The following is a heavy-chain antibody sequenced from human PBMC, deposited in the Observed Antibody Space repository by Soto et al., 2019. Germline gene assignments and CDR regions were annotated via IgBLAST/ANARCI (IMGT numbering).Heavy chain of an antibody. V-gene: IGHV3-23*01. CDR2: ISGSSGNT. J-gene: IGHJ4*02. CDR3: AKDRQVRYYDSSGSYFDY. Sequence: GSLRLSCATSGFTFSSYAMSWVRQAPGKGLEWVSAISGSSGNTYYADSVKGRFTISRDNSKNTLYLQMDTLRAEDTAIYYCAKDRQVRYYDSSGSYFDYWGQGALVTVSS. D-gene: IGHD3-22*01. CDR1: GFTFSSYA.